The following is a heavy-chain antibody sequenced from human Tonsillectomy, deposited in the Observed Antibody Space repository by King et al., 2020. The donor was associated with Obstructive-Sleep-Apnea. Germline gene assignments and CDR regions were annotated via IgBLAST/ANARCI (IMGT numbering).Heavy chain of an antibody. Sequence: QLQESGPGLVKPSETLSLTCTVSGGSISSSSYYWGWIRQPPGKGLEWIGSIYYSGSTYYNPALKSRVTISVATSKNQFSLKLSSVTAADTAVYYCARASGSYGGFDYWGQGTLVTVSS. V-gene: IGHV4-39*07. D-gene: IGHD1-26*01. CDR1: GGSISSSSYY. CDR3: ARASGSYGGFDY. CDR2: IYYSGST. J-gene: IGHJ4*02.